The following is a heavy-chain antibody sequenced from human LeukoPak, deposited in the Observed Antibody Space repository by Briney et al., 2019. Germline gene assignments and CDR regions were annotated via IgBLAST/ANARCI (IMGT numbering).Heavy chain of an antibody. Sequence: GGSLRLSCAASGFTFSSYSMNWVRQAPGKGLEWVSSISSGSSYIYYADSVKGRFTISRDNAKNSLYLQMNSLRAEDTAVYYCARDPPVTLTGMDVWGQGTTVTVSS. D-gene: IGHD4-23*01. CDR2: ISSGSSYI. V-gene: IGHV3-21*01. CDR3: ARDPPVTLTGMDV. J-gene: IGHJ6*02. CDR1: GFTFSSYS.